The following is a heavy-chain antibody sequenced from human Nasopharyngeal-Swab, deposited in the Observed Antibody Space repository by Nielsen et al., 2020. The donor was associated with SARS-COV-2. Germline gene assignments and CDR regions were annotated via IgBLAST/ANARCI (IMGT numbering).Heavy chain of an antibody. D-gene: IGHD1-26*01. CDR3: ARGSGTYSDYFDY. V-gene: IGHV6-1*01. CDR2: TYFRSKWLN. CDR1: GVNVSSKSDA. Sequence: SRTLSHPCAISGVNVSSKSDAWTWVRPSPSRGLEWLGRTYFRSKWLNDYAVSVKSRITINQDTSRNQFSLQLNSVTPEDTAIYYSARGSGTYSDYFDYWGQGTLVSVSS. J-gene: IGHJ4*02.